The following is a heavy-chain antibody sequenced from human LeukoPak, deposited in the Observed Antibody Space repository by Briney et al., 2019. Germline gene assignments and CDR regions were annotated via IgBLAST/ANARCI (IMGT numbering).Heavy chain of an antibody. Sequence: PGGSLRLSCAASGFTVSSNYMSWVRQAPGKGLEWVAVISYDGSNKYYADSVKGRFTISRDNSKNTLYLQMNSLRAEDTAVYYCARDSGIAAAPLFDYWGQGTLVTVSS. J-gene: IGHJ4*02. CDR1: GFTVSSNY. CDR3: ARDSGIAAAPLFDY. D-gene: IGHD6-13*01. CDR2: ISYDGSNK. V-gene: IGHV3-30*03.